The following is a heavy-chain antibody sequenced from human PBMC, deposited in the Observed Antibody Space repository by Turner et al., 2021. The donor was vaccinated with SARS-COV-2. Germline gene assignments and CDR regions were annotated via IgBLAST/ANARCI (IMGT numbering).Heavy chain of an antibody. CDR2: INHGGST. CDR1: GGSFSGYY. CDR3: ARQGREQWLASNWFDP. D-gene: IGHD6-19*01. J-gene: IGHJ5*02. V-gene: IGHV4-34*01. Sequence: QVQLQQWGAGLLKPSETLSLTCAVYGGSFSGYYWSWIRQPPGKGLEWIGEINHGGSTNYNPSLKSRVTISVDTSKNQFSLKLSSVTAADTAVYYCARQGREQWLASNWFDPWGQGTLVTVSS.